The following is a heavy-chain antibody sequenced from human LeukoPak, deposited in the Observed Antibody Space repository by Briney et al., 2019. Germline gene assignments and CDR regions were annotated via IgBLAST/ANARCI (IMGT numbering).Heavy chain of an antibody. CDR3: AREPTYSSSWYTTCDF. Sequence: GGSLRLSCAASGFMFSRYEMNWVRQAPGKGLEWVSYISGSSTTIYYADSVKGRFTIARDNAKNSLYLQMNSLRAEDTAVYYCAREPTYSSSWYTTCDFWGQGTLVTVSS. D-gene: IGHD6-13*01. V-gene: IGHV3-48*03. CDR2: ISGSSTTI. CDR1: GFMFSRYE. J-gene: IGHJ4*02.